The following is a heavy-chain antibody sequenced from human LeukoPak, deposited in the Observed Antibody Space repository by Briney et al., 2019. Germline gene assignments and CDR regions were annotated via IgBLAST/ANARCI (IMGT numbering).Heavy chain of an antibody. Sequence: ESGPTLVNPTQSLTLTCTFSGFSLSTSGVGVGWIRQPPGKALEWLALIFWDDDKRYNPSLRSRLTINKDTSKNQVVLTLTDMDPVDRATYSGAHRRERKAGLLDFWGQGTLVTVSS. CDR3: AHRRERKAGLLDF. CDR2: IFWDDDK. J-gene: IGHJ4*01. D-gene: IGHD1-26*01. V-gene: IGHV2-5*02. CDR1: GFSLSTSGVG.